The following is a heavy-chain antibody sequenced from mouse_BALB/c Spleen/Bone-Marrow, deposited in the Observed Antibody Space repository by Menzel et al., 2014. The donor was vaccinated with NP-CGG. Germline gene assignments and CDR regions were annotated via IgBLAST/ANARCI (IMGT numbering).Heavy chain of an antibody. CDR3: GVLYGSYGW. CDR2: IDPANGNT. V-gene: IGHV14-3*02. D-gene: IGHD2-10*02. Sequence: VQLQQSGAELVKPGASVKLSCTASGFNIKDTYMHWVKQRPEQGLEWIGRIDPANGNTKYDPKFQGKATITADTSSNTAWLQLSSLASEDAGVYYCGVLYGSYGWWGQGTTVAVSS. CDR1: GFNIKDTY. J-gene: IGHJ2*01.